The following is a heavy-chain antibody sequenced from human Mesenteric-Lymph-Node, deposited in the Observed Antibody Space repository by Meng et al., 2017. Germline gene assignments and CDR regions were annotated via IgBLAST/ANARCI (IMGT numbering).Heavy chain of an antibody. Sequence: GESLKISCAASGFTFSSYEMNWVRQAPGKGLEWVSAISGSGGSTYYADSVKGRFTISRDNSKNTLYLQMNSLRAEDTAVYYCAKALGVSSSWYWEGLYYYGMDVWGQGTTVTVSS. CDR3: AKALGVSSSWYWEGLYYYGMDV. D-gene: IGHD6-13*01. CDR2: ISGSGGST. V-gene: IGHV3-23*01. CDR1: GFTFSSYE. J-gene: IGHJ6*02.